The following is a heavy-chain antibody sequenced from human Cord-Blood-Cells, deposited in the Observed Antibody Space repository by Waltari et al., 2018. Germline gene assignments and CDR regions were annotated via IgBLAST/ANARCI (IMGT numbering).Heavy chain of an antibody. CDR1: GGSISSGGYY. CDR3: ARSGEISPRGTPYWYFDL. CDR2: ISSRGCT. Sequence: QVQLQESGPGLVKPSQTLSLTCTVSGGSISSGGYYWSWIRQHPGKGLEVIGYISSRGCTHYNPSVKSRVTISVDTSKNQFSLKLSSVTAADTAVYYCARSGEISPRGTPYWYFDLWGRGTLVTVSS. D-gene: IGHD3-10*01. J-gene: IGHJ2*01. V-gene: IGHV4-31*03.